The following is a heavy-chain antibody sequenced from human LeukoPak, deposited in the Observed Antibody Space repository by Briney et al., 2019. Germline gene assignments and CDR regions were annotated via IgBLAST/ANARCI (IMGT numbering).Heavy chain of an antibody. D-gene: IGHD6-6*01. CDR3: ATSRYSSWSKTPNYYYYMDV. V-gene: IGHV1-8*03. J-gene: IGHJ6*03. CDR1: GYTFTSYD. CDR2: MNPNSGNT. Sequence: WASVKVSCKASGYTFTSYDINWVRQATGQGLEWMGWMNPNSGNTGYAQKFQGRVTITRNTSISTAYMELSSLRSEDTAVYYCATSRYSSWSKTPNYYYYMDVWGKGTTVTVSS.